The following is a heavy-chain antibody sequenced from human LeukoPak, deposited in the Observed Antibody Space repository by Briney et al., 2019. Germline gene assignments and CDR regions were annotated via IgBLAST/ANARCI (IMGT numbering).Heavy chain of an antibody. D-gene: IGHD3-3*01. V-gene: IGHV3-48*03. J-gene: IGHJ4*02. CDR3: AREGDFWSGPSGYFDN. CDR1: GFTFSSYE. Sequence: PGGSLRLSCAASGFTFSSYEMNWVRQAPGKGLEWVSYIGVSGTTIYYADSVEGRFTISRDNAKNSLYLQMNSLRAEDTAVYYCAREGDFWSGPSGYFDNWGQGTLVTVSS. CDR2: IGVSGTTI.